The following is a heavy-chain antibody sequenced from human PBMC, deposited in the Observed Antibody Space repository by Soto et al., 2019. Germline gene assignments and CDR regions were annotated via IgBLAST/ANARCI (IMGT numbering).Heavy chain of an antibody. Sequence: SVKVSCKASGGTFSSYSISWVLQAPGQGLEWMGGIIPIFGTANYAQKFQGRVTITADKSTSTAYMELSSLRSEDTAVYYCARAHSSGWYGQDYWGQGTLVTVSS. CDR3: ARAHSSGWYGQDY. J-gene: IGHJ4*02. V-gene: IGHV1-69*06. D-gene: IGHD6-19*01. CDR2: IIPIFGTA. CDR1: GGTFSSYS.